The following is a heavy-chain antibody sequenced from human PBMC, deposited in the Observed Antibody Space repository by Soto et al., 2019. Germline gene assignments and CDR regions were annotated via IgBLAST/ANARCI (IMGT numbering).Heavy chain of an antibody. CDR2: ISYDGINK. D-gene: IGHD6-19*01. Sequence: QVHLVESGGGVVQPGRSLRLSCAASGFTFSSYAMHWVRRTPGKGLECVALISYDGINKYYADSVKGRFTVSRDNSKSTLYLQMNSLSAEDTAVYYCVKDGVSGWSDYFFVYWGQGTLVTVSS. J-gene: IGHJ4*02. CDR3: VKDGVSGWSDYFFVY. CDR1: GFTFSSYA. V-gene: IGHV3-30*18.